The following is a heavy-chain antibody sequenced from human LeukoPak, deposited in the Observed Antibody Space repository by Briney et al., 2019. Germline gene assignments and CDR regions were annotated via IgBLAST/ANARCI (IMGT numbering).Heavy chain of an antibody. CDR3: ARHVGANLSGSHSDY. D-gene: IGHD1-26*01. CDR1: GGSISTSSYH. J-gene: IGHJ4*02. Sequence: PSETLSLTCTVSGGSISTSSYHWGWIRQPPGKGLECIGTVYYSGSTYYNPSLNSRVTISVDTSKNQFSLKLSSVTAADTAVYYCARHVGANLSGSHSDYWGQGTLVTVSS. CDR2: VYYSGST. V-gene: IGHV4-39*01.